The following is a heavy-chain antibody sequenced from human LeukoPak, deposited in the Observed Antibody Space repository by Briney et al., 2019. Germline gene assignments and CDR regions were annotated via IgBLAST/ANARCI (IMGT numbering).Heavy chain of an antibody. CDR2: IIPIFGTA. J-gene: IGHJ6*04. V-gene: IGHV1-69*13. Sequence: SVKVSCTASGGTFSSYAISWVRQAPGQGLEWMGGIIPIFGTANYAQKFQGRVTITADETTSTAYMELSSLRSEDTAVYYCARGQYYYGSGSGYYYGMDVWGKGTTVTVSS. D-gene: IGHD3-10*01. CDR3: ARGQYYYGSGSGYYYGMDV. CDR1: GGTFSSYA.